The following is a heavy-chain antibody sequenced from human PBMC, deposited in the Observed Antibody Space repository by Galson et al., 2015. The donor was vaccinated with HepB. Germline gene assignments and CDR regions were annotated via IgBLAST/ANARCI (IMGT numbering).Heavy chain of an antibody. Sequence: SVKVSCKASGYTFTSYAMHWVRQAPGQRLEWMGWINAGSGNTKYSQKFQGRVTITRDTSASTAYMELSSLRSEDTAVYYCARREFDYWGQGTLVTVSS. CDR2: INAGSGNT. V-gene: IGHV1-3*01. J-gene: IGHJ4*02. CDR1: GYTFTSYA. CDR3: ARREFDY.